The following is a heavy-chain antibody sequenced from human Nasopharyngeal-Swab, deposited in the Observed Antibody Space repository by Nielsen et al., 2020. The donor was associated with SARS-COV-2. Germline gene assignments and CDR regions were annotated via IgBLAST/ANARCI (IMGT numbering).Heavy chain of an antibody. CDR3: ARRGYSYGSFDP. D-gene: IGHD5-18*01. V-gene: IGHV4-39*01. Sequence: SKTLSLTCTVSGGSISSSSYYWGWIRQPPGKGLEWIGSIYYSGSTYYNPSLKSRVTISVDTSKNQFSLKLSSVTAADTAVYYCARRGYSYGSFDPWGQGTLVTVSS. CDR1: GGSISSSSYY. CDR2: IYYSGST. J-gene: IGHJ5*02.